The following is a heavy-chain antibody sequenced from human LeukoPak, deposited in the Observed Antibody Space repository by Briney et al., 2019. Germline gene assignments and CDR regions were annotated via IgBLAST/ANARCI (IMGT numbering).Heavy chain of an antibody. D-gene: IGHD4-23*01. J-gene: IGHJ4*02. CDR2: ISYDGSNK. CDR1: GFTFSSYA. Sequence: PGRSLRLSCAASGFTFSSYAMHWVRQAPGKGLEWVAIISYDGSNKYYADSVKGRFTISRDNSKNTLYLQMNSLRAEDTAVYYCAREPSGHSGSFDSWGQGTLVTVSS. V-gene: IGHV3-30-3*01. CDR3: AREPSGHSGSFDS.